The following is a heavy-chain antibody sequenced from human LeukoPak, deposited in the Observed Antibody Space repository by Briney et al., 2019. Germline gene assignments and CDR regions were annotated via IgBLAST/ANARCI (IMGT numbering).Heavy chain of an antibody. J-gene: IGHJ5*02. CDR3: ARDRGPAALANWFDP. Sequence: GASVKVSCKASGYTFTSYYMHWVRQAPGQGLEWMGIINPTGGSTSYAQKFQGRVTMTRDTSTSTVYMELSSLRSEDTAVYYCARDRGPAALANWFDPWGQGTLVTVSS. CDR1: GYTFTSYY. D-gene: IGHD2-2*01. V-gene: IGHV1-46*01. CDR2: INPTGGST.